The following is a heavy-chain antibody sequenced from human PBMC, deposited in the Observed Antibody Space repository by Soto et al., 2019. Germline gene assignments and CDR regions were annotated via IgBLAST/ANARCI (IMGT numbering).Heavy chain of an antibody. V-gene: IGHV1-69*02. D-gene: IGHD3-9*01. CDR2: IIPILGIA. CDR1: GGTFSSYT. CDR3: ASDGLPPDYDTVTGVFYY. Sequence: SVKVYCKASGGTFSSYTISWVRQAPGQGLEWMGRIIPILGIANYAQKFQGRVTITADKSTSTAYMELSSLRSEDTAVYYCASDGLPPDYDTVTGVFYYWGQRTPVTVSS. J-gene: IGHJ4*01.